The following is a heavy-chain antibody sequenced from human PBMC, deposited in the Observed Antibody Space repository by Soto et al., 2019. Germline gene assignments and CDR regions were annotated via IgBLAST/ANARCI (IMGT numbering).Heavy chain of an antibody. V-gene: IGHV4-30-2*01. Sequence: QLQLQESGSGLVKPSQTLSLTSAVSGGSISSGGYSWSWIRQPPGKGLEWIGYIYHSGSTYYNPSLKSRVTISVDRSKNQFSLKLSSVTAADTAVYYCARSHDYGDSEAYYYGMDVWGQGTTVTVSS. D-gene: IGHD4-17*01. CDR2: IYHSGST. CDR1: GGSISSGGYS. CDR3: ARSHDYGDSEAYYYGMDV. J-gene: IGHJ6*02.